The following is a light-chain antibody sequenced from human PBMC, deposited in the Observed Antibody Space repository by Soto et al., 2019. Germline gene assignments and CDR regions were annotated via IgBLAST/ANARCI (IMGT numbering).Light chain of an antibody. CDR1: QSISNW. CDR3: QQYNTYSYT. CDR2: DAS. J-gene: IGKJ2*01. Sequence: DIQMTQSPSTLSASVGDRVTITCRASQSISNWLAWYQQRPGKAPKLLIYDASTLESWVPSRFSGSGSGIEFTLTISGLRPDDFATYYCQQYNTYSYTFGQGTKLEIK. V-gene: IGKV1-5*01.